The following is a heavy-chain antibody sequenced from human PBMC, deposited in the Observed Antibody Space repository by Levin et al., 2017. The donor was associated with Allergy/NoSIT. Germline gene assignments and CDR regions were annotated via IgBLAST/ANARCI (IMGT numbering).Heavy chain of an antibody. D-gene: IGHD3-3*01. CDR2: ISSSSNQR. J-gene: IGHJ4*02. V-gene: IGHV3-21*01. CDR1: GFTFNKYS. CDR3: AREGRSGYYALDY. Sequence: GESLKISCAASGFTFNKYSMNWVRQAPGKGLEWVSSISSSSNQRRYSDSLKGRFTISRDNAKNSLFLQINTVGAEDTAVYYCAREGRSGYYALDYWGQGTLVTVSS.